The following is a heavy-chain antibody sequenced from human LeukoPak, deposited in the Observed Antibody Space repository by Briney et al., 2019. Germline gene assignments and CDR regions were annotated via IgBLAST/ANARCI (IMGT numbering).Heavy chain of an antibody. CDR1: GFTFSSYG. V-gene: IGHV3-30*03. D-gene: IGHD6-13*01. CDR2: ISYDGSNK. J-gene: IGHJ4*02. Sequence: GRSLRLSCAASGFTFSSYGMHWVRQAPGKGLEWVAVISYDGSNKYYADSVKGRFTISRDNSKNTLYLQMNSLRAEDTAVYYCARAGLGASADIWGPGTLVTVSS. CDR3: ARAGLGASADI.